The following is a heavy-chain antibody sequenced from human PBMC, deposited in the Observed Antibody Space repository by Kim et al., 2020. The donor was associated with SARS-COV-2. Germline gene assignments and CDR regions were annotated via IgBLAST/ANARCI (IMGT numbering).Heavy chain of an antibody. CDR3: AKGLTRLDSSGPFDY. V-gene: IGHV3-23*01. Sequence: DAVKGRFTFSRDNSKNTLYLQMNSLRAEDTAVYYCAKGLTRLDSSGPFDYWGQGTLVTVSS. J-gene: IGHJ4*02. D-gene: IGHD3-22*01.